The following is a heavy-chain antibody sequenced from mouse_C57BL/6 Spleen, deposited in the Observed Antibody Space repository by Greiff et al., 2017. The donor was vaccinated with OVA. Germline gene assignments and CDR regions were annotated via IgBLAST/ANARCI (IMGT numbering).Heavy chain of an antibody. CDR1: GYTFPSYW. CDR3: AREGAMDD. V-gene: IGHV1-61*01. CDR2: IYPSASEP. Sequence: VKLQQPGAELVRPGSSVKLSCKASGYTFPSYWMDWVQQRPGQGLEWIGNIYPSASEPHYNQKFKDKATLTVDKASSTAYMQLSSRTAEDSAVYYCAREGAMDDWGQGTSVTVSS. J-gene: IGHJ4*01.